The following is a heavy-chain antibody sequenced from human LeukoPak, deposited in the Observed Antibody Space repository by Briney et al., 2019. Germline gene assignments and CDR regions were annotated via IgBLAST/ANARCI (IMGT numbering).Heavy chain of an antibody. J-gene: IGHJ4*02. Sequence: PGGSLRLSCVASGFTFDDYAMHWVRQAPGKGLEWVSGISWNSGSIGYADSVKGRFTISRDNARNSLYLQMNSLRAEDTALYYCAKGKWLSESPLDYWGQGTLVTVSS. CDR2: ISWNSGSI. CDR3: AKGKWLSESPLDY. CDR1: GFTFDDYA. D-gene: IGHD3-22*01. V-gene: IGHV3-9*01.